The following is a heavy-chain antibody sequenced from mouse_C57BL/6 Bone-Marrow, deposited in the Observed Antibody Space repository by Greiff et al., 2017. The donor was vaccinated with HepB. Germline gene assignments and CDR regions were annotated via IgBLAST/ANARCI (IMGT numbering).Heavy chain of an antibody. Sequence: EVQLQQSVAELVRPGASVKLSCTASGFNIKNNYMHWVKQRPEQGLEWIGRIDPANGTTKYAPKFPGKVTITADTSSNTAYLQLSSLTSEDAAIYYCARYDGYHFWYIDVWGTGTTVTVSS. CDR2: IDPANGTT. CDR3: ARYDGYHFWYIDV. V-gene: IGHV14-3*01. J-gene: IGHJ1*03. CDR1: GFNIKNNY. D-gene: IGHD2-3*01.